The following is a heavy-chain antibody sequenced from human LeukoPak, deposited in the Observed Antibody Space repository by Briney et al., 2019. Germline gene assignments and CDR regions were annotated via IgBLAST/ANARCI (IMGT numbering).Heavy chain of an antibody. CDR2: ISYDGSNK. D-gene: IGHD5-18*01. Sequence: GGSLRLSCAASGFTFSSYAMHWVRQAPGKGLEWVAVISYDGSNKYYADSVKGRFTISRDNSKNTLYLQMNSLRAEDTAVYYCARERHFNVDTAMGGLDVWGKGTTVTVSS. J-gene: IGHJ6*04. CDR1: GFTFSSYA. CDR3: ARERHFNVDTAMGGLDV. V-gene: IGHV3-30*04.